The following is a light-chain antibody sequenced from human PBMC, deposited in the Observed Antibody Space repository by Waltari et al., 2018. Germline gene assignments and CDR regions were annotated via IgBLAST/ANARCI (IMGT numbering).Light chain of an antibody. J-gene: IGLJ2*01. Sequence: SYALTQPPSVSVSPGQTVIITCSGDSLCSKYVYWYQQKSGQSPVLVIYEDAKRPTGIPERFSGSNSGNTATLTISGTQAMDEADYYCQTWDINTGIFGGGTKLTVL. CDR2: EDA. V-gene: IGLV3-1*01. CDR3: QTWDINTGI. CDR1: SLCSKY.